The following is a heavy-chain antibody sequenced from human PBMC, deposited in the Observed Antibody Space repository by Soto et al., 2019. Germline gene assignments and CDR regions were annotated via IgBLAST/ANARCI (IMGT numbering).Heavy chain of an antibody. CDR2: INAGNGNT. CDR1: GYTFTSYA. J-gene: IGHJ4*02. Sequence: ASVKVSCKASGYTFTSYAMHWVRQAPGQRLEWMGWINAGNGNTKYSQKFQGRVTITRDTSASTAYMELSSLRSEDTAVYYCARSSTVTTPPTFDYWGQGTLVTVS. V-gene: IGHV1-3*01. CDR3: ARSSTVTTPPTFDY. D-gene: IGHD4-17*01.